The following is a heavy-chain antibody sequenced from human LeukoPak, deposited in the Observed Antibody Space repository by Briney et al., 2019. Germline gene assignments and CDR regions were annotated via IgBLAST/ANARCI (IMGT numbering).Heavy chain of an antibody. D-gene: IGHD3-10*01. CDR1: GYTFTGYY. CDR3: ARGARRFGESYPYY. Sequence: ASVKVSCKASGYTFTGYYMHWVRQAPGQGLEWVGWINPNSGGTNYAQKFQGWVTMTRDTSISTAYMELSRLRSDDTAVYYCARGARRFGESYPYYWGQGTLVTVSS. V-gene: IGHV1-2*04. CDR2: INPNSGGT. J-gene: IGHJ4*02.